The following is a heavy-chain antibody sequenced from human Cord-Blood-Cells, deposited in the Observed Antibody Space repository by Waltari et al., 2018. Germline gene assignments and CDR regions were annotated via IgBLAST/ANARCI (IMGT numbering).Heavy chain of an antibody. CDR2: ILPIVGTE. D-gene: IGHD3-9*01. V-gene: IGHV1-69*06. CDR1: GGTFSSYA. J-gene: IGHJ4*02. Sequence: QVQLVQSGAEVKKPGSSVKVSCKASGGTFSSYAISWVRKAPGQGLEWMGWILPIVGTENYARDFQGRVTITADKSTSTAYMELSSLRSEDTAVYYCARSTAYDILTGYYFDYWGQGTLVTVSS. CDR3: ARSTAYDILTGYYFDY.